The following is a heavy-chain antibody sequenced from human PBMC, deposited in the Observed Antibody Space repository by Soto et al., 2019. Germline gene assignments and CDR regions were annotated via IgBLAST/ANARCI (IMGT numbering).Heavy chain of an antibody. J-gene: IGHJ3*02. Sequence: ASVKVSCKAPGYTFTSYGFSWVRHAPGQGLEWMGWISAYNGNTNYAQKLQGRVTMTTDTSTSTAYMELRSLRSDDTAVYFCARTAYYYDTSGQGAFDIWGQGTMVTVSS. CDR1: GYTFTSYG. D-gene: IGHD3-22*01. CDR3: ARTAYYYDTSGQGAFDI. V-gene: IGHV1-18*01. CDR2: ISAYNGNT.